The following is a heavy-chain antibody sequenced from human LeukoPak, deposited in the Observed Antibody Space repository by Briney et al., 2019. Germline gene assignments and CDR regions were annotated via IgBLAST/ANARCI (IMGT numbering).Heavy chain of an antibody. D-gene: IGHD2-21*02. V-gene: IGHV3-74*01. CDR2: ISSDGSST. Sequence: PGGSLRLSCAACGFTFRSHWMHWVRQPPGKGLVWVSRISSDGSSTSYADSVKGRFTISRDNAKNTLYLQMNSLRAEDTAVYYCARDLGGVTDYWGQGTLVTVSS. J-gene: IGHJ4*02. CDR3: ARDLGGVTDY. CDR1: GFTFRSHW.